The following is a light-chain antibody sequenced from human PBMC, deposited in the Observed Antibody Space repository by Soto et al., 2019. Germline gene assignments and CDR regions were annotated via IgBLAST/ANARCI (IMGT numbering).Light chain of an antibody. J-gene: IGKJ1*01. CDR2: AVS. CDR1: QSIGTN. V-gene: IGKV1-39*01. CDR3: QQTYSAPPL. Sequence: QMTQSPSSLSASIGDRVTLTCRASQSIGTNLNWYQQRPGKAPKLLSYAVSSLQSGVSSRFSGSGSGTDFTLTINSLQSEDFATYYCQQTYSAPPLFGQGTKVDIK.